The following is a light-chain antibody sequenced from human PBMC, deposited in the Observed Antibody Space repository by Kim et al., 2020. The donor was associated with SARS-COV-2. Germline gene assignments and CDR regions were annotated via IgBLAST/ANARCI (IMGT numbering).Light chain of an antibody. CDR2: RNN. CDR1: SSNIGSNS. CDR3: AAWDDSLSGVV. J-gene: IGLJ2*01. Sequence: GHRVTISCSGSSSNIGSNSVNWYQQLPGSAPTFLIYRNNQRPSGVPDRFSGSKSGTSASLAISGLRSEDEADYYCAAWDDSLSGVVFGGGTQLTVL. V-gene: IGLV1-47*01.